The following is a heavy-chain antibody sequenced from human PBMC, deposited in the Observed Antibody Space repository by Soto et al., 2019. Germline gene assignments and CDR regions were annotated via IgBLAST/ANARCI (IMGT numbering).Heavy chain of an antibody. CDR1: GGTFSSSA. D-gene: IGHD5-18*01. CDR3: ARGPTKQLWSVRYYYGMDV. J-gene: IGHJ6*02. Sequence: QVQLVQSGAEVKKPGSSVKVSCKASGGTFSSSAIPWVRQAPGQGLEWMGMIIPSFGTVHYAQKFQGRVTITADESTNTAHLELSSLTADDTAVYYCARGPTKQLWSVRYYYGMDVWGLGTAVTVSS. V-gene: IGHV1-69*18. CDR2: IIPSFGTV.